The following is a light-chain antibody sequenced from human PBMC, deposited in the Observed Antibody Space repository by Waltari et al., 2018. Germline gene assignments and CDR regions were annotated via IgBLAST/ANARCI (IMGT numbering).Light chain of an antibody. V-gene: IGKV3-11*01. CDR3: QQRSNWPPLT. J-gene: IGKJ3*01. CDR1: QSVSSY. Sequence: EIVLTQSPATLSLSPGEGATLSCRASQSVSSYLAWYQQKPGQAPRLLIYDASNRATGIPARFSGSGSGTDFTLTISSLEPEDFAVYYCQQRSNWPPLTFGPGTKVDIK. CDR2: DAS.